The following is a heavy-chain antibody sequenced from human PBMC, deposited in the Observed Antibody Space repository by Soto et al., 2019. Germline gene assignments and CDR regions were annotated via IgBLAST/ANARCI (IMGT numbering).Heavy chain of an antibody. V-gene: IGHV3-33*01. Sequence: GGSLRLSCAASGFTFSSYGMHWVRQAPGKGLEWVAVIWYDGSNKYYADSVKGRFTISRDNSKNTLYLQMNSLRAEDTAVYYCARDVDSSGYYSYYYGMDVWGQGTTVTVSS. J-gene: IGHJ6*02. CDR1: GFTFSSYG. CDR3: ARDVDSSGYYSYYYGMDV. D-gene: IGHD3-22*01. CDR2: IWYDGSNK.